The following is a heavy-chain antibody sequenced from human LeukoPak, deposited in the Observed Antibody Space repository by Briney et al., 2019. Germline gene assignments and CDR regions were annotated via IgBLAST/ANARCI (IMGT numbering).Heavy chain of an antibody. Sequence: GGSLRLSCAASSFTFSSYSMNWVRQAPGKGLEWVSYTSSSSSTIYYADSVKGRFTISRDNAKNSLYLQMKSLRAEDTAVYYCASISETIFGVVIIDFDYWGQGTLVTVSS. V-gene: IGHV3-48*01. CDR1: SFTFSSYS. CDR2: TSSSSSTI. CDR3: ASISETIFGVVIIDFDY. D-gene: IGHD3-3*01. J-gene: IGHJ4*02.